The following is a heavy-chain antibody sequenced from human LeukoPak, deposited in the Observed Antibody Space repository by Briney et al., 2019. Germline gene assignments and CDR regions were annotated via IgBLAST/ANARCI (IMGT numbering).Heavy chain of an antibody. Sequence: GGSLRLSCAASGFTFSSYDMNWVRQAPGKGLEWVSYISSSGITIYYADSVKGRFTVSRDNAKNSLYLQMNSLRAEDTAVYYCARARIAAAGTVRGVFDYWGQGTLVTVSS. D-gene: IGHD6-13*01. V-gene: IGHV3-48*03. CDR2: ISSSGITI. CDR1: GFTFSSYD. CDR3: ARARIAAAGTVRGVFDY. J-gene: IGHJ4*02.